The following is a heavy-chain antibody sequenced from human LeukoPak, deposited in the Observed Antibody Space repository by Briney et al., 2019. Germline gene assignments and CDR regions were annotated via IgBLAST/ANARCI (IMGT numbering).Heavy chain of an antibody. CDR3: ARHVTRVRGYFDY. V-gene: IGHV4-59*01. CDR2: IYYSGST. Sequence: SETLSLTCTVSGGSISSYYWSWIRQPPGKGLEWIGYIYYSGSTNYNPSLKSRVTISVDTSKNQFSLKLSSVTAAGTAVYYCARHVTRVRGYFDYWGQGTLVTVSS. CDR1: GGSISSYY. D-gene: IGHD3-10*01. J-gene: IGHJ4*02.